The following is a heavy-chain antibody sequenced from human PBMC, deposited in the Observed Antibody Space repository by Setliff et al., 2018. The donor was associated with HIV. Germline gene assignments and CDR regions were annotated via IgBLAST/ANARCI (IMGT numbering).Heavy chain of an antibody. CDR3: AKLGPDVDTAMVNVY. J-gene: IGHJ4*02. Sequence: GGSLRLSCADPKLTFHGYAVSWVRQAPGKGLEWVSAISGSGGSTYYADSVKGRFTISRDNSKNTLYLQMNSLRAEDTAVYYCAKLGPDVDTAMVNVYWGQGTLVTVSS. CDR2: ISGSGGST. CDR1: KLTFHGYA. V-gene: IGHV3-23*01. D-gene: IGHD5-18*01.